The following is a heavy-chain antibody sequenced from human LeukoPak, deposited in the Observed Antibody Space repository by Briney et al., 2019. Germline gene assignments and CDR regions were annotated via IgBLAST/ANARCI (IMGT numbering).Heavy chain of an antibody. V-gene: IGHV1-2*02. CDR2: INPHSGGT. CDR1: GYTFTGYY. Sequence: ASVKVSCKASGYTFTGYYMHWVRQAPGQGLEWMGWINPHSGGTKNAQRFQGRVTMTRDTSISTAYMELRRLRSDDTAVYYCARVLRSGTYSYFDYWGQGTLVTVSS. D-gene: IGHD3-10*01. J-gene: IGHJ4*02. CDR3: ARVLRSGTYSYFDY.